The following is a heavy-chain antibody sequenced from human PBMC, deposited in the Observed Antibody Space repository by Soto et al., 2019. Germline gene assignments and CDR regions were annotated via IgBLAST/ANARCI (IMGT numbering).Heavy chain of an antibody. CDR2: MNPNNGDT. Sequence: ASVKVSCKASRYTFTTYDINWMRQATGQGLEWLGWMNPNNGDTGYAQKFQDRVTMTRDTSMNTAYMELSSLSNEDTAVYYCARNRRLTGDFDYWGLGTLVTVSS. CDR1: RYTFTTYD. CDR3: ARNRRLTGDFDY. D-gene: IGHD7-27*01. V-gene: IGHV1-8*01. J-gene: IGHJ4*02.